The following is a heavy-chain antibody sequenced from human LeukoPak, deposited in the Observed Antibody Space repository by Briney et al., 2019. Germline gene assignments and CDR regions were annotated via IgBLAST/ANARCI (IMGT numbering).Heavy chain of an antibody. CDR3: ARGFLEWDYYYYYMDV. CDR2: IIPIFGTA. CDR1: GGTFSSYA. D-gene: IGHD3-3*01. V-gene: IGHV1-69*05. Sequence: SVKVSCKASGGTFSSYAISWVRQAPGQGLEWMGGIIPIFGTANYAQKFQGRVTITTDESTSTAYMELSSLRSEDTAVYCCARGFLEWDYYYYYMDVWGKGTTVTVSS. J-gene: IGHJ6*03.